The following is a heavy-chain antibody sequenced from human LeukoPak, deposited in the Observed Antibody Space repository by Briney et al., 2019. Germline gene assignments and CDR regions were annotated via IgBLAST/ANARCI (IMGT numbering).Heavy chain of an antibody. V-gene: IGHV3-21*01. CDR3: ARDQGVVTRTGYYFDY. J-gene: IGHJ4*02. D-gene: IGHD3-3*01. Sequence: GGSLRLSCAASGFTFSSYSMNWVRQAPGKGLEWVSSISSSSSYIYYADSVKGRFTISRDNAKNSLYLQMNSLRAEDTAVYYCARDQGVVTRTGYYFDYWGQGTLVTVSS. CDR1: GFTFSSYS. CDR2: ISSSSSYI.